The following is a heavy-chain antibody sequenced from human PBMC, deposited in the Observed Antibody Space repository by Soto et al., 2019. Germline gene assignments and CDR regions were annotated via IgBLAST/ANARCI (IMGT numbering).Heavy chain of an antibody. J-gene: IGHJ6*02. Sequence: QVQLVESGGGVVQPGRSLRLSCAASGFTFSSYAMHWVRQAPGKGLEWVAVISYDGSNKYYADSVKGRFTISRDNSKNTLYLQMNSLRAEDTAVYYCARDRTYSHDQGGMDVWGQGTTVTVSS. CDR1: GFTFSSYA. D-gene: IGHD6-13*01. CDR2: ISYDGSNK. CDR3: ARDRTYSHDQGGMDV. V-gene: IGHV3-30-3*01.